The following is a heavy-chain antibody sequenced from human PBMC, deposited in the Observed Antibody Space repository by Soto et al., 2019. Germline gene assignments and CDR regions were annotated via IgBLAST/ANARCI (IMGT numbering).Heavy chain of an antibody. V-gene: IGHV1-2*04. Sequence: ASVKVSCKASGYTFTGYYMHWVRQAPGQGLEWMGWINPNSGGTNYAQKFQGWVTMTRDTSISTAYMELSRLRSDDTAVYYCASPTRGYYYYGMDVWGQGNTVTVSS. CDR2: INPNSGGT. CDR1: GYTFTGYY. J-gene: IGHJ6*02. CDR3: ASPTRGYYYYGMDV.